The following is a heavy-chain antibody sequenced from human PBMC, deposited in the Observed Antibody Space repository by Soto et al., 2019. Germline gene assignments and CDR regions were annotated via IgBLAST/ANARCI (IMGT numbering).Heavy chain of an antibody. CDR3: ASTYSSDSSGYYALGD. Sequence: QVQLQESGPGLVKPSGTLSLTCAVSGGSISSSNWWSWVRQSPVKGLEWIGEIHHSGSTNYNPSLKGRVTISVDKSKNQFSLKLCSVTAADTAVYYCASTYSSDSSGYYALGDWGQGTPVTVSS. CDR1: GGSISSSNW. J-gene: IGHJ4*02. D-gene: IGHD3-22*01. V-gene: IGHV4-4*02. CDR2: IHHSGST.